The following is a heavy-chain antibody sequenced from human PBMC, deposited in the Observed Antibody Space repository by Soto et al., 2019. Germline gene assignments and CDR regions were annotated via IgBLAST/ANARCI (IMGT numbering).Heavy chain of an antibody. D-gene: IGHD2-21*02. CDR1: GFTFSSYS. V-gene: IGHV3-21*01. CDR3: AREETAWPLAYGLDV. Sequence: LRLSCAASGFTFSSYSMHWVRQAPGKGLEWVSSIGTRSDIYYADSVKGRFTISRDNAKNSLSLQMNSMTAKDTAVYYCAREETAWPLAYGLDVWGQGTTVTVSS. CDR2: IGTRSDI. J-gene: IGHJ6*02.